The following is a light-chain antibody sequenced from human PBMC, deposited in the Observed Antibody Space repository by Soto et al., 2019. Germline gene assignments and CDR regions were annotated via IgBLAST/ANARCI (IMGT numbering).Light chain of an antibody. V-gene: IGLV2-8*01. J-gene: IGLJ1*01. Sequence: QSLLTKPPSASGSPGQSVTLSCTGSSSDIGDYNFVSWYQQHPGKAPKLLIYEVKKRPSGVPDRFSGSKSGNTASLTVSGLQAEDEADYFFSSFEGNNYFGLGSGTKITVL. CDR1: SSDIGDYNF. CDR2: EVK. CDR3: SSFEGNNYFG.